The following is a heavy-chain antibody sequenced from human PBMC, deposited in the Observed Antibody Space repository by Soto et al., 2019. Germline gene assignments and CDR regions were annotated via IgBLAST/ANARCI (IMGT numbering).Heavy chain of an antibody. Sequence: GESLKISCKGSGHSFTSYWIGWVRQMPGKGLEWMGIIYPGDSDTRYSPSFQGQVTISADKSISTAYLQWSSLKASDTAMYYCARKGSGYADKLLSWFDPWGQGTLVTVSS. V-gene: IGHV5-51*01. CDR1: GHSFTSYW. J-gene: IGHJ5*02. CDR3: ARKGSGYADKLLSWFDP. CDR2: IYPGDSDT. D-gene: IGHD5-12*01.